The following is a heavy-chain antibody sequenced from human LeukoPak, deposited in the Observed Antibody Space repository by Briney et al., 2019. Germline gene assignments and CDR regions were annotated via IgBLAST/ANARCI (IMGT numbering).Heavy chain of an antibody. V-gene: IGHV3-30*18. D-gene: IGHD6-13*01. Sequence: GRSLRLSCAASGFTFSSYGMHWVRQAPGKGLEWVAVISYDGSNKYYADSVKGRFTISRDNSKNTLYLQMNSLRAEDTAVCYCAKGQEGIEAAGSDYWGQGTLVTVSS. CDR1: GFTFSSYG. CDR3: AKGQEGIEAAGSDY. CDR2: ISYDGSNK. J-gene: IGHJ4*02.